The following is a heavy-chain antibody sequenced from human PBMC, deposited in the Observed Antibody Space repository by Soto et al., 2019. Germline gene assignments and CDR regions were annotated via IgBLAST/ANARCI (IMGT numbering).Heavy chain of an antibody. CDR3: ARIQRISMIVVSKPYFDY. CDR2: IFSNDEK. Sequence: ESGPTLVNPTETLTLTCTVSGFSLSNPRMGVSWILHPPGKALEWLAHIFSNDEKSYSTSLXSRLTISRDTSKSQVVLTMTNMDPVDKATYYCARIQRISMIVVSKPYFDYWGQGALVTVSS. J-gene: IGHJ4*02. V-gene: IGHV2-26*01. CDR1: GFSLSNPRMG. D-gene: IGHD3-22*01.